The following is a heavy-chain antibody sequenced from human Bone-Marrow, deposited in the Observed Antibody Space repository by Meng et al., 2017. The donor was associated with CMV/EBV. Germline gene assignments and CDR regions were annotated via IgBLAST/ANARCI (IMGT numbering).Heavy chain of an antibody. J-gene: IGHJ4*02. V-gene: IGHV3-21*01. Sequence: GGSLRLSCAASGFTFSSYSMNWVRQAPGKGLEWVSSISSSSSYIYYADSVKGRFTISRDNAKNSLYLQMNSLRAEDTAVYYCGILVGASSSFDYWGQGTLVTVSS. CDR2: ISSSSSYI. CDR1: GFTFSSYS. D-gene: IGHD1-26*01. CDR3: GILVGASSSFDY.